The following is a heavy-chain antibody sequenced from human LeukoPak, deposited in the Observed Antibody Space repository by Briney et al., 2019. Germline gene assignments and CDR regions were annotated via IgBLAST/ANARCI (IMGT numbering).Heavy chain of an antibody. CDR1: GGSISSSSYY. V-gene: IGHV4-39*07. Sequence: SETLSLTCTVSGGSISSSSYYWGWIRQPPGKGLEWIGSIYYSGSTYYNPSLKSRVTISVDTSKNQFSLKLSSVTAADTAVYYCARVTNYYDSSGPNAFDIWGQGTMVTVSS. J-gene: IGHJ3*02. D-gene: IGHD3-22*01. CDR3: ARVTNYYDSSGPNAFDI. CDR2: IYYSGST.